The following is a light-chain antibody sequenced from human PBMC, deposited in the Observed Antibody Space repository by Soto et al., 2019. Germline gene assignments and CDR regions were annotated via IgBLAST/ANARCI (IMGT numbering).Light chain of an antibody. CDR2: AAS. CDR1: QGISSW. V-gene: IGKV1-12*01. Sequence: DIQMTQSPSSVSASVGDRVTITCRASQGISSWLAWYQQKPGKAPKLLIYAASSLQSGVPSRFSGGGSGTHFTFTISNLQPEDIATYYCQQYDNLPPTWTFGQGTKVEIE. J-gene: IGKJ1*01. CDR3: QQYDNLPPTWT.